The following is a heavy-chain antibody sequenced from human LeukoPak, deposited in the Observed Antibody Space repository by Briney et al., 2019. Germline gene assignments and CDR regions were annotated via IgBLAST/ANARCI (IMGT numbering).Heavy chain of an antibody. Sequence: GGSLRLSCAASGLTVSSTYMSWVRQAPGKGLEWVSFISTSGGSTYYADSVKGRFTISRDNSKNTLYLQMNSLRAEDTAVYYCAKAGEGSGWYLGYFEYWGQGTLVTVSS. CDR2: ISTSGGST. J-gene: IGHJ4*02. CDR3: AKAGEGSGWYLGYFEY. CDR1: GLTVSSTY. D-gene: IGHD6-19*01. V-gene: IGHV3-23*01.